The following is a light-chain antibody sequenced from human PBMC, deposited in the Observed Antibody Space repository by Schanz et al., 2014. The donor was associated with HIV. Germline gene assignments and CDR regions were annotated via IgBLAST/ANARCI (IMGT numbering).Light chain of an antibody. CDR3: SSFAGKRNLL. CDR2: DVS. J-gene: IGLJ3*02. V-gene: IGLV2-14*01. Sequence: QSALTQPASLSGSPGQSITISCTEINSDVGGYNFVSWYQQHPGKAPKLMIYDVSNRPSGVSNRFSGSKSGNTASLTISGLQADDEADYYCSSFAGKRNLLFGGGTKVTVL. CDR1: NSDVGGYNF.